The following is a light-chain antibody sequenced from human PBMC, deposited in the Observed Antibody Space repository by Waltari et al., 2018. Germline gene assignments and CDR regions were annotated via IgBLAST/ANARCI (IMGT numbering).Light chain of an antibody. J-gene: IGLJ3*02. Sequence: QSVLTQPPSVSGAPGHRVTISCTGSSSNIGAGYDVHWYQRLPGAAPKLLIYTSFYRPSGFPDRFSGSKSGMSASLAITGLQAEDEADYYCQSYDNRLYGTRVFGGGTKLTVL. V-gene: IGLV1-40*01. CDR1: SSNIGAGYD. CDR3: QSYDNRLYGTRV. CDR2: TSF.